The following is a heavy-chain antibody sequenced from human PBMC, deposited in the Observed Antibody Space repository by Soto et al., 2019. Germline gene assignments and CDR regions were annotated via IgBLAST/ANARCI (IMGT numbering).Heavy chain of an antibody. CDR3: ARGALNYELLNGPNNGGMDC. CDR2: IKHSGST. J-gene: IGHJ6*01. CDR1: GGSCSDYS. Sequence: SKTLYIICAVYGGSCSDYSWTWNWIRQPPGKGLWWIGEIKHSGSTSHNPSLKSRVTLSLDTSKNQVSLILTSVTAADTAVYYCARGALNYELLNGPNNGGMDCWGQGTTVTVSA. V-gene: IGHV4-34*01. D-gene: IGHD3-9*01.